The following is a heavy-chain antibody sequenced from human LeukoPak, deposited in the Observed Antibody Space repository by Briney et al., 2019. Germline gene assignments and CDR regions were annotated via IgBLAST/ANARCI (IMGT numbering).Heavy chain of an antibody. D-gene: IGHD6-19*01. CDR3: ARGGGYQLPPAVAGTRPFDY. V-gene: IGHV3-30*04. J-gene: IGHJ4*02. Sequence: GGSLRLYCAAAGFTFSSYAMHCVRQAQSQGLDQAAVISCDGSNKYYADSVKGRFTISRDNSKNTLYLQMNSLRAEDTAVYYCARGGGYQLPPAVAGTRPFDYWGQGTLVTVSS. CDR2: ISCDGSNK. CDR1: GFTFSSYA.